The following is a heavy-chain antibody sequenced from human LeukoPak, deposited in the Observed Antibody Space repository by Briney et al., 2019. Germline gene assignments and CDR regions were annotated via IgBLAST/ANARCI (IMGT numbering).Heavy chain of an antibody. CDR1: GYTFTSYG. CDR3: ARVVDVGVPGFQH. D-gene: IGHD1-26*01. Sequence: ASVKVSCKASGYTFTSYGISWVRQAPGQGLEWMGWINANSGDTYYVQKFKGRITMTRDTSINTAYMELNRLISDDTAVYYCARVVDVGVPGFQHWGRGTLVTVSS. V-gene: IGHV1-2*02. CDR2: INANSGDT. J-gene: IGHJ1*01.